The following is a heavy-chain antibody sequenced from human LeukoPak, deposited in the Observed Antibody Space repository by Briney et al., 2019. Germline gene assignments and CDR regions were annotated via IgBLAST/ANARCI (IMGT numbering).Heavy chain of an antibody. V-gene: IGHV3-23*01. CDR3: AKDAKLGMATMYSFDT. CDR2: ISGSGGST. D-gene: IGHD5-24*01. J-gene: IGHJ3*02. CDR1: GFTFSTYA. Sequence: KPGGSLRVSCAASGFTFSTYAMSWVRQAPGKGLEWVSGISGSGGSTYYADSVKGRLTISRDNSKSSLYLQMNNLRAEGTAVYYCAKDAKLGMATMYSFDTWGQGTMVTVSS.